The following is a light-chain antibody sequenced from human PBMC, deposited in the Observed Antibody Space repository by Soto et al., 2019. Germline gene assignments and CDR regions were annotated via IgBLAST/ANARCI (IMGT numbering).Light chain of an antibody. V-gene: IGLV4-69*01. CDR3: QTWGTGIRV. CDR2: VNSDGSH. CDR1: SGHSRYA. J-gene: IGLJ3*02. Sequence: CLGASVKLTCTLSSGHSRYAIAWHQQQPEKGPRYLMKVNSDGSHNKGDGIPDRFSGSSSGAERYLTISSLQSEDEADYYCQTWGTGIRVFGGGTKLTVL.